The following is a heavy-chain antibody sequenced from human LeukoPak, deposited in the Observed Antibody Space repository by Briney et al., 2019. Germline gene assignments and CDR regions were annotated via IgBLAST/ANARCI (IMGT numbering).Heavy chain of an antibody. V-gene: IGHV3-21*01. J-gene: IGHJ4*02. D-gene: IGHD6-19*01. Sequence: PGGSLRLSCAASGFTFSSYSMNWVRQAPGKGLEWVSSISSSSSYIYYADSVKGRFTISRDNAKNSLYLQMNSLRAEDTAVYYCARVGWVEQWLVVDYWGQGTLVTVSS. CDR3: ARVGWVEQWLVVDY. CDR2: ISSSSSYI. CDR1: GFTFSSYS.